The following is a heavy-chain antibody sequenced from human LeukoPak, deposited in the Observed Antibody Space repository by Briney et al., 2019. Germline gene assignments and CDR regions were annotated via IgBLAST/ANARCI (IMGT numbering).Heavy chain of an antibody. V-gene: IGHV1-69*04. CDR1: GGTFSSYT. CDR3: ARDYYGSGENGDY. J-gene: IGHJ4*02. D-gene: IGHD3-10*01. Sequence: ASVKVSCKASGGTFSSYTISWVRQAPGQGREWMGRIFPILGIANYAQKLQGRVTITADKSTSTAYMELSSLRSEGTAVYYCARDYYGSGENGDYWGQGTLVTVSS. CDR2: IFPILGIA.